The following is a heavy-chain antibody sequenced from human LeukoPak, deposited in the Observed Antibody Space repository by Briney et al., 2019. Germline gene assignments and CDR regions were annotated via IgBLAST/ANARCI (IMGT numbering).Heavy chain of an antibody. CDR2: IYPSGST. D-gene: IGHD5-12*01. Sequence: SETLSLTCTVSGGSTNTYCWSWIRQPAEKGLEWIGRIYPSGSTYYNPSLKSRVTISIDKSKNQFSLRLTSVTAADTAVYYCARDRSGYSEYYFDHWGQGSLVTVSS. CDR1: GGSTNTYC. CDR3: ARDRSGYSEYYFDH. V-gene: IGHV4-4*07. J-gene: IGHJ4*02.